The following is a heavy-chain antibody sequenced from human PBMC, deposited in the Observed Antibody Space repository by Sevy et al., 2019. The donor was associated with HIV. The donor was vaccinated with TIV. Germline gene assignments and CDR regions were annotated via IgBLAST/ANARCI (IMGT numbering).Heavy chain of an antibody. J-gene: IGHJ6*04. V-gene: IGHV3-30*02. Sequence: GGSLXLXCAASXXXFSSYGMXXXRXAXXXXLEXXXXXRXXGSTKYYAXSVRGRFTISRDNSKRTVYLQMSRLRPEDTAVYYCAKAPHPAXTXSXXXXXXGXGTTVTVSS. D-gene: IGHD6-25*01. CDR2: XRXXGSTK. CDR1: XXXFSSYG. CDR3: AKAPHPAXTXSXXXXX.